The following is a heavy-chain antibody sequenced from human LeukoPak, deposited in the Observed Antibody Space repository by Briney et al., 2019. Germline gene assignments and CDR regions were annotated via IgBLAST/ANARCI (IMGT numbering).Heavy chain of an antibody. V-gene: IGHV4-59*01. CDR1: GGSISSYY. Sequence: SATLSLTCTVSGGSISSYYWSWIRQPPGKGLEWIGYIYYSGSTNYNPSLKSRVTISVDTSKNQFSLKLSSVTAADTAVYYCARVPYYDILTGYPVWFDPWGQGTLVTVSS. D-gene: IGHD3-9*01. CDR3: ARVPYYDILTGYPVWFDP. J-gene: IGHJ5*02. CDR2: IYYSGST.